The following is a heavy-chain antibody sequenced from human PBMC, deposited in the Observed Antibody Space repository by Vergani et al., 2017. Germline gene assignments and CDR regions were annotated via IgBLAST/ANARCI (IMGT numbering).Heavy chain of an antibody. V-gene: IGHV3-23*01. J-gene: IGHJ4*02. Sequence: EVQLLQSGGGVIQPGGSVRLSCAASGFTFSACPMIWVRQAPGKGLEWVSAISGHGDRTYYADSVKGRFTISRDNSKNTVYLQMNSLKAEDRATYYCAREERSNTSPFVGDWGQGTLVTV. D-gene: IGHD2/OR15-2a*01. CDR1: GFTFSACP. CDR2: ISGHGDRT. CDR3: AREERSNTSPFVGD.